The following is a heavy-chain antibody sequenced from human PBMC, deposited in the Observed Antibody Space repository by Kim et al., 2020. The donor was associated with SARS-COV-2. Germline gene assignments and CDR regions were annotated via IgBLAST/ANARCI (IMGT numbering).Heavy chain of an antibody. J-gene: IGHJ4*02. CDR2: ITGDRSRI. CDR1: GFSFSTHS. V-gene: IGHV3-48*02. Sequence: GGSLRLSCIASGFSFSTHSMNWVRQAPGKGLEWVSYITGDRSRILYADSVKGRFTISRDNARKTLFLQMDSLRDDDTAVYYCVTSREWYGVYWGRGTLVTVSS. D-gene: IGHD3-10*01. CDR3: VTSREWYGVY.